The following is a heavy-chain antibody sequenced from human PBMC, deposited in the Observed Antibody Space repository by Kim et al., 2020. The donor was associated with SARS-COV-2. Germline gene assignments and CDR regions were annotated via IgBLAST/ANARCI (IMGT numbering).Heavy chain of an antibody. CDR2: T. V-gene: IGHV4-59*01. Sequence: TNYTPPLTSRATISVATSKNQFSLKLSSVTAANTAVYYCARAPRWLQFDYWGQGTLVTVSS. J-gene: IGHJ4*02. D-gene: IGHD5-12*01. CDR3: ARAPRWLQFDY.